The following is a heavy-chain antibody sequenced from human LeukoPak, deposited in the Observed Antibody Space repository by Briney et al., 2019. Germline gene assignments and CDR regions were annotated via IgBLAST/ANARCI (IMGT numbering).Heavy chain of an antibody. J-gene: IGHJ6*03. CDR2: IYSGGST. CDR3: ARSFDYYYMDV. CDR1: GFTVSSNY. D-gene: IGHD2/OR15-2a*01. V-gene: IGHV3-53*01. Sequence: GGSLRLSCAASGFTVSSNYMSWVRQAPGKGLEGVSVIYSGGSTYYADSVKGRFTISIDNSKNTLYLQMNSLRAEDTAVYYCARSFDYYYMDVWGKGTTVTISS.